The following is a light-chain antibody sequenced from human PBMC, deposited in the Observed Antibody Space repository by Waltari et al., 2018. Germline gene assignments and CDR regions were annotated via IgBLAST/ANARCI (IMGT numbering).Light chain of an antibody. CDR1: RGISSW. V-gene: IGKV1-12*01. J-gene: IGKJ2*03. Sequence: DIQMTQSPSSLSASVGDKVTITCRASRGISSWLAWYQQKPGKAPKLLIYAASSLQSGVPSRFSGSGSGTDYTLTISSLQPEDFATYYCQQGYNTPHSFGQGTKVEIK. CDR2: AAS. CDR3: QQGYNTPHS.